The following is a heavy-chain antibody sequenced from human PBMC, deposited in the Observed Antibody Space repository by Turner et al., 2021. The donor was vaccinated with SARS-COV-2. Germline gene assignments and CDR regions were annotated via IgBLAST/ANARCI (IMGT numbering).Heavy chain of an antibody. D-gene: IGHD6-13*01. CDR2: ISDDGSSA. CDR3: TRRGIAAAGNDY. Sequence: VQSVESGGDFVHPGGSLRLPCVGSGFTFSDHWMHWVRQGPGKGLVWVSRISDDGSSASYGGSVRGRFTVSRDNAKNTLYLQMNSLRPDDTGVYYCTRRGIAAAGNDYWGQGTLVTVSS. J-gene: IGHJ4*02. CDR1: GFTFSDHW. V-gene: IGHV3-74*01.